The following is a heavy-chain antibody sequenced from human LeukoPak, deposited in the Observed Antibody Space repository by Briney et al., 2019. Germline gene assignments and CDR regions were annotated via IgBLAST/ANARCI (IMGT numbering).Heavy chain of an antibody. V-gene: IGHV4-59*01. CDR3: ARGESGNHAGFFDI. Sequence: SETLSLTCTVSGGSITNYYWTWIRQPPGKELEWIGFIYYSGSTNYSPSLKSRVTISVDTSKDQFSLKLSSVTAADTAVYYCARGESGNHAGFFDIWGQGTMVTVSS. D-gene: IGHD1-14*01. CDR2: IYYSGST. CDR1: GGSITNYY. J-gene: IGHJ3*02.